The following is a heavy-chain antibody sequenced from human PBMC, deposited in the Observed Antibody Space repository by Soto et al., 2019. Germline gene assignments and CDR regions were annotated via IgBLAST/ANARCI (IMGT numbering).Heavy chain of an antibody. Sequence: VGSLRLSCAASGLSVSSNHMSWVRQAPGKGLEWVSLLYSGGAGSYYADSVKGRLTVSRDSSKNTLYLHMHSLRVEDTAVYYCTRDVAGGARFVRFDYWGQGTQVTVSS. D-gene: IGHD6-6*01. V-gene: IGHV3-53*01. CDR2: LYSGGAGS. CDR1: GLSVSSNH. CDR3: TRDVAGGARFVRFDY. J-gene: IGHJ4*02.